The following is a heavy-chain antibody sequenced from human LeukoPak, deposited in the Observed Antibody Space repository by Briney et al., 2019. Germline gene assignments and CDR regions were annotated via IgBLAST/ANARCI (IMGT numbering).Heavy chain of an antibody. CDR2: IYYSGST. CDR3: ARLTTVVTPRPYYFDY. J-gene: IGHJ4*02. CDR1: GGSISSGDYY. Sequence: SETLSLTCTASGGSISSGDYYWSWIRQPPGKGLEWIGYIYYSGSTYYNPSLKSRVTISVDTSKNQFSLKLSSVTAADTAVYYCARLTTVVTPRPYYFDYWGQGTLVTVSS. D-gene: IGHD4-23*01. V-gene: IGHV4-30-4*08.